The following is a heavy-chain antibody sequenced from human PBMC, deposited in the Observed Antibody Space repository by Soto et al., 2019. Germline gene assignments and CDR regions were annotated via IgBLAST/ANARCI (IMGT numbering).Heavy chain of an antibody. CDR3: ASIAARRIT. CDR1: GFTFSSYE. J-gene: IGHJ5*02. Sequence: GGSLRLSCAASGFTFSSYEMNWVRQAPGKGLEWVSYISSSGSTIYYADSVKGRFTISRDNAKNSLYLQMNSLRAEDTAVYYCASIAARRITWGQGNLVTVSS. CDR2: ISSSGSTI. V-gene: IGHV3-48*03. D-gene: IGHD6-6*01.